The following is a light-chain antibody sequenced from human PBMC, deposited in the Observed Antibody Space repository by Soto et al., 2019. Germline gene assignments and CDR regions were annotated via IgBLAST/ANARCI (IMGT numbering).Light chain of an antibody. CDR1: QSVSSN. Sequence: EIVMTQSPATLSVSPGERATLSCRASQSVSSNLAWYQQKPGQAPRLLIYGASTRATGIPARFSGSGSGTEFTLTISTLQSQDLEVPYSQQYNNWTPATFGQGTKVDIK. J-gene: IGKJ1*01. V-gene: IGKV3-15*01. CDR3: QQYNNWTPAT. CDR2: GAS.